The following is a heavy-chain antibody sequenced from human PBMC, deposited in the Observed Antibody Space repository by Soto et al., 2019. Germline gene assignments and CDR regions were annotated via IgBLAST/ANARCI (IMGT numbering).Heavy chain of an antibody. J-gene: IGHJ3*02. D-gene: IGHD6-13*01. V-gene: IGHV3-23*04. CDR2: ISGSGVTT. CDR1: GFTFSSHA. CDR3: AKEEREQQVVYDAFDM. Sequence: EVQLVEAGGGLVQPGGSLRVSCAASGFTFSSHAMNWVRQAPGKGLEWVSSISGSGVTTDYADSVKGRFTISRDNSQKMLYLQMNSLRAGDTAVYYCAKEEREQQVVYDAFDMWGQGTMVTVSS.